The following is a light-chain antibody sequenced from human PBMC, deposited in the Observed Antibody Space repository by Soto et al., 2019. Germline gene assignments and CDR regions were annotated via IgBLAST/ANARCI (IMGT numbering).Light chain of an antibody. CDR2: GAS. Sequence: EIVLTQSPGTLSLSPGERATLSCRASQSVSSSYLAWYQQKPGQAPRLLIYGASSRATGLPDRFSGSGSGTDFTLTISSLEPEDFAVYYCQQYGSSPYTFGQGTKLEIK. CDR3: QQYGSSPYT. CDR1: QSVSSSY. V-gene: IGKV3-20*01. J-gene: IGKJ2*01.